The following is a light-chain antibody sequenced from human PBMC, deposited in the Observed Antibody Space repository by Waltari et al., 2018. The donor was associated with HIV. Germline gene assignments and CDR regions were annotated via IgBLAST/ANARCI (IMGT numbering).Light chain of an antibody. V-gene: IGKV3-20*01. J-gene: IGKJ5*01. CDR3: HHYGTAPVIT. CDR2: DTS. CDR1: QSVRSTS. Sequence: DIVLTQSPGTLSLSPGERATLSCRASQSVRSTSLAWYQQKPGQAPRLLLYDTSSRPTGIPERFSGSGSGTDFTLTINRLDPEDFAVYYCHHYGTAPVITFGQGTRVETK.